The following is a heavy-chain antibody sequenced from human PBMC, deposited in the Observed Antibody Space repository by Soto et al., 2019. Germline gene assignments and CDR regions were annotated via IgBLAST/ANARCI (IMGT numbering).Heavy chain of an antibody. V-gene: IGHV3-7*01. CDR2: IKQDGSEK. J-gene: IGHJ6*02. CDR1: GFTFSSYW. Sequence: GGSLRLSCAASGFTFSSYWMSWVRQAPGKGLEWVANIKQDGSEKYYVDSVKGRFTISRDNAKNSLYLQMNSLRAEDTAVYYCARVSGAYYYYGMDVWGQGTTVTVSS. CDR3: ARVSGAYYYYGMDV.